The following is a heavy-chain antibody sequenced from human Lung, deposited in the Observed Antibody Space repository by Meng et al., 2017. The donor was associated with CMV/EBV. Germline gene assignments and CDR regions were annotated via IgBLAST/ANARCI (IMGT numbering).Heavy chain of an antibody. V-gene: IGHV3-30*04. J-gene: IGHJ4*02. CDR1: GFTFSSYA. D-gene: IGHD3-3*01. CDR2: ISYDGSNK. CDR3: ARGSGFLELPQN. Sequence: SXKISCAASGFTFSSYAMHWVRQAPGKGLEWVAVISYDGSNKYYADSVKGRFTISRDNSKNTLYLQMNSLRAEDTAVYYCARGSGFLELPQNWGQGTLVTVSS.